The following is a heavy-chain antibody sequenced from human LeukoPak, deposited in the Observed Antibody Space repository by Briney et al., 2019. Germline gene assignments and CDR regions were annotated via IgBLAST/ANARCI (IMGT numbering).Heavy chain of an antibody. CDR1: GYTFVNYG. CDR3: ARDESYGDYNNWFDP. V-gene: IGHV1-18*01. CDR2: ISAYNGNT. D-gene: IGHD4-17*01. Sequence: ASVKVSCKASGYTFVNYGISWVRQAPGQGLEWMGWISAYNGNTNYAQKFQVRVTITTDTSTSTAYMELRSLRSDDTAVYYCARDESYGDYNNWFDPWGQGTLVTVS. J-gene: IGHJ5*02.